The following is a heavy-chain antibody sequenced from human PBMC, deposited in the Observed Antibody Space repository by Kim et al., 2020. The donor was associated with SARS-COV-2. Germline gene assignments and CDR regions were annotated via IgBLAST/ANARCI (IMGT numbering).Heavy chain of an antibody. CDR2: ISWNSGSI. Sequence: GGSLRLSCAASGFTFDDYAMHWVRQAPGKGLEWVSGISWNSGSIGYADSVKGRFTISRDNAKNSLYLQMNSLRAEDTALYYCAKDRYGDYVRLFDYWGQGTLVTVSS. D-gene: IGHD4-17*01. CDR3: AKDRYGDYVRLFDY. V-gene: IGHV3-9*01. J-gene: IGHJ4*02. CDR1: GFTFDDYA.